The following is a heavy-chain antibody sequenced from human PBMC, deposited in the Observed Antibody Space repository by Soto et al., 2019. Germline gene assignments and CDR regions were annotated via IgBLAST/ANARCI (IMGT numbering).Heavy chain of an antibody. CDR1: GFTFSSYA. J-gene: IGHJ6*02. V-gene: IGHV3-23*01. D-gene: IGHD6-13*01. CDR2: ISGSGGST. Sequence: GGSLRLSCAASGFTFSSYAMSWVRQAPGKGLEWVSAISGSGGSTYYADSVKGRFTISRDNSKNTLYLQMNSLRAEDTAVYYCAKDSPRSSWPYYYGMDVWGQGTTVTVSS. CDR3: AKDSPRSSWPYYYGMDV.